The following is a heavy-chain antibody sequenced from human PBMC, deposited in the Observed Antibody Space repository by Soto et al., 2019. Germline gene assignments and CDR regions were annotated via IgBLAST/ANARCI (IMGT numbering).Heavy chain of an antibody. CDR2: ISGSGGDT. CDR1: GFMFSDYL. CDR3: AKGPRTNLDQFFDY. V-gene: IGHV3-23*01. D-gene: IGHD1-7*01. Sequence: EVQLLESGGGLVQPGGSLRLYCAASGFMFSDYLLSWVRQAPGKGLEWVSAISGSGGDTYYTDSVKGRFSISRDNSKNTLYLQMDALSAEDTAVYYCAKGPRTNLDQFFDYWGQGTLVTVSS. J-gene: IGHJ4*02.